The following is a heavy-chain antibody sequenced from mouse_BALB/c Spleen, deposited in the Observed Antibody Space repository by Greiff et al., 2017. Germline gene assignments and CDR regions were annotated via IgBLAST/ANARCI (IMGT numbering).Heavy chain of an antibody. CDR2: ISSGGSYT. J-gene: IGHJ3*01. CDR1: GFTFSSYT. CDR3: TRDRGSWFAY. Sequence: EVKVVESGGGLVKPGGSLKLSCAASGFTFSSYTMSWVRQTPEKRLEWVATISSGGSYTYYPDSVKGRFTISRDNAKNTLYLQMSSLKSEDTAMYYCTRDRGSWFAYWGQGTLVTVSA. V-gene: IGHV5-6-4*01.